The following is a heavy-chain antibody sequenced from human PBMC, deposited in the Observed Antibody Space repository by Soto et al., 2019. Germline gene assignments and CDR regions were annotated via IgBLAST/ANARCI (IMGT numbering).Heavy chain of an antibody. J-gene: IGHJ6*02. CDR1: GYSFTNYW. CDR2: VDPTDSYS. D-gene: IGHD3-3*01. CDR3: ARHLFPHGPRTPQRFLEWLNHYGMDV. V-gene: IGHV5-10-1*01. Sequence: PGESLKISCKGSGYSFTNYWITWVRQMPGKGLEWLGRVDPTDSYSNYSPSFQGHVTISADKSISTAYLQWGSLKASDTAMYYCARHLFPHGPRTPQRFLEWLNHYGMDVWGQGTTVTVSS.